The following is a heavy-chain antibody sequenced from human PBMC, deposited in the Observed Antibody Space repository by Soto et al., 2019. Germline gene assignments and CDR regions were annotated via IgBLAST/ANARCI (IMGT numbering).Heavy chain of an antibody. V-gene: IGHV1-18*01. Sequence: QVQLVQSGAEVKKPGASVKVSCKASGYTFTSYGIIWVRQAPGQGLEWMGWISAYNGNTNYARKLKVRVTMTTDTTRSTANMELRSLRSDDTAVYYWASDLAAGNCDYWGQGPLVTVSS. D-gene: IGHD6-13*01. CDR1: GYTFTSYG. CDR2: ISAYNGNT. J-gene: IGHJ4*02. CDR3: ASDLAAGNCDY.